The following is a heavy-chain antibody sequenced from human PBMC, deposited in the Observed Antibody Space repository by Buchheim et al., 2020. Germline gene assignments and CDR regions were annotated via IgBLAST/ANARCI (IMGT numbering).Heavy chain of an antibody. J-gene: IGHJ4*02. CDR1: GFTFSNAW. CDR2: IKSKTEGGTT. D-gene: IGHD3-22*01. CDR3: TTKWELEDSSGFIFDY. Sequence: EVQLVESGGGLVKPGGSLRLSCAASGFTFSNAWMSWVRQAPGKGLEWVGRIKSKTEGGTTDYAAPVKGRFTISRDDSKNTLYLQMNSLKTEDTAVYYCTTKWELEDSSGFIFDYWGQGTL. V-gene: IGHV3-15*01.